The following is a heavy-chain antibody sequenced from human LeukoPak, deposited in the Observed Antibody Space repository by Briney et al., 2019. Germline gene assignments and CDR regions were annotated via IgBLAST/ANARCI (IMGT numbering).Heavy chain of an antibody. Sequence: GGSLRLSCAASGFTFSSYAMHWVRQAPGKGLEWVAVISYDGSNKYYADSVKGRFTISRDNSKNTLYLQMNSLRAEDTAVYYCARDYYDSSGYWTDSDYWGQGTLVTVSS. J-gene: IGHJ4*02. D-gene: IGHD3-22*01. CDR2: ISYDGSNK. CDR3: ARDYYDSSGYWTDSDY. V-gene: IGHV3-30-3*01. CDR1: GFTFSSYA.